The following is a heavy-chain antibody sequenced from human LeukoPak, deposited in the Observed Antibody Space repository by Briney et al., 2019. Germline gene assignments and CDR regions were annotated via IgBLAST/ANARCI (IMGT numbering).Heavy chain of an antibody. D-gene: IGHD3-10*01. CDR1: GFTFSSYA. V-gene: IGHV3-30-3*01. J-gene: IGHJ4*02. Sequence: GGSLRLSCAASGFTFSSYAMHWVRQAPGKGLEWVAVISYDGSNKYYADSVKGRFTISRDNAKNTLYLQMNSLTAEDTAVYYCARDSGSGSYSGYWGQGTLVTVSS. CDR2: ISYDGSNK. CDR3: ARDSGSGSYSGY.